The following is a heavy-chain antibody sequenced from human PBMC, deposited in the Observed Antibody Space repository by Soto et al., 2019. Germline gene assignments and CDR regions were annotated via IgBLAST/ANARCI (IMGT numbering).Heavy chain of an antibody. J-gene: IGHJ6*03. Sequence: ETLSLTCAVYGGSFSGYYWSWIRQPPGKGLEWIGEINHSGSTNYNPSLKSRVTISVDTSKNQFSLKLSSVTAADTAVYYCARGNLGYCSVCSCYSNWFYYYYYYMDVWGKGTTVTVSS. CDR3: ARGNLGYCSVCSCYSNWFYYYYYYMDV. CDR2: INHSGST. CDR1: GGSFSGYY. V-gene: IGHV4-34*01. D-gene: IGHD2-15*01.